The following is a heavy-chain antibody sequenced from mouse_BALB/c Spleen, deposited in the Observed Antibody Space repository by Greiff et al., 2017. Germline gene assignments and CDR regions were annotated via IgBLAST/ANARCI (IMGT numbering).Heavy chain of an antibody. V-gene: IGHV1-5*01. D-gene: IGHD1-1*01. CDR2: IYPGNSDT. CDR1: GYSFTSYW. J-gene: IGHJ4*01. CDR3: TRSWDYVNAMDY. Sequence: VQLQQSGTVLARPGASVKMSCKASGYSFTSYWMHWVKQRPGQGLEWIGAIYPGNSDTSYNQKFKGKAKLTAVTSASTAYMELSSLTNEDSAVYYCTRSWDYVNAMDYWGQGTSVTVSS.